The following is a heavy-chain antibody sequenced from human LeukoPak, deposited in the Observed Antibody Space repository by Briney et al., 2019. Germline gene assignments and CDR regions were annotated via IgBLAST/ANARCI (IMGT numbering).Heavy chain of an antibody. CDR3: AKERGAAAATVYFDY. CDR2: ISYDGSNK. CDR1: GFNFRSYG. Sequence: GGSLRLSCAASGFNFRSYGMHWVRQAPGKGLEWVAVISYDGSNKRYADSVKGRFTISRDNSKNTLYVQINSLRAEDTAVYYCAKERGAAAATVYFDYWGQGTLVTVSS. J-gene: IGHJ4*02. V-gene: IGHV3-30*18. D-gene: IGHD6-13*01.